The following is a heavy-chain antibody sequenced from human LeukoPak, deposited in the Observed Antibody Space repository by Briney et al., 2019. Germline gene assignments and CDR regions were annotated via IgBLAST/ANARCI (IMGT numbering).Heavy chain of an antibody. Sequence: GGSLRLSCAASGFTFSSYGIHWVRQAPGKGLEWVAAISYDGSNKYYADSVKGRFTISRDNAKKSVYLEMNSLRDDDTAICYCAQPRFDFWGQGILVTVSS. CDR1: GFTFSSYG. V-gene: IGHV3-30*03. J-gene: IGHJ4*02. CDR2: ISYDGSNK. CDR3: AQPRFDF.